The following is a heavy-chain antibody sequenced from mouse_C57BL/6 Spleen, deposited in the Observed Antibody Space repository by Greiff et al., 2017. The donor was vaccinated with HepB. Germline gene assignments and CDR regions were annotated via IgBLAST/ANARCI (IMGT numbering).Heavy chain of an antibody. V-gene: IGHV14-2*01. CDR1: GFNIKDYY. D-gene: IGHD2-4*01. J-gene: IGHJ4*01. Sequence: VQLQQSGAELVKPGASVKLSCTASGFNIKDYYMHWVKQRSEQGLEWIGRIDPEDGETKYAPKFQGKATITADTSSNTAYLQLSSLTSEDTAVYYCARPSMITTDYYAMDYWGQGTSVTVSS. CDR2: IDPEDGET. CDR3: ARPSMITTDYYAMDY.